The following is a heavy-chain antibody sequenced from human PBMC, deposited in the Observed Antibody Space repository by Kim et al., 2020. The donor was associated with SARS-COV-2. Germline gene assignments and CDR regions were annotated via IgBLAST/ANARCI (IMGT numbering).Heavy chain of an antibody. CDR1: GFSFNKYW. J-gene: IGHJ4*02. CDR2: IIPNATKR. CDR3: ASEDGASEY. Sequence: GGSLRLSCAASGFSFNKYWMNWVRQAPGKGLEWVANIIPNATKRNSADSAKGRFTLTRANAQSSLNLQLNSLTVEDKGTSYCASEDGASEYWGQG. V-gene: IGHV3-7*03.